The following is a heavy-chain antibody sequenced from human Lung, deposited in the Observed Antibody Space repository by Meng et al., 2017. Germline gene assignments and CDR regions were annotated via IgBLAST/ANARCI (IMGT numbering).Heavy chain of an antibody. CDR1: GGSFSDYY. V-gene: IGHV4-34*01. CDR2: INHSGST. D-gene: IGHD4-11*01. J-gene: IGHJ4*02. CDR3: ARGPTTMAHDFDY. Sequence: QVQLQQCGAGLLKTSEPLSLPCVVSGGSFSDYYWSWIRQPPGKGLEWIGEINHSGSTNYNPSLESRATISVDTSQNNLSLKLSSVTAADSAVYYCARGPTTMAHDFDYWGQGTLVTVSS.